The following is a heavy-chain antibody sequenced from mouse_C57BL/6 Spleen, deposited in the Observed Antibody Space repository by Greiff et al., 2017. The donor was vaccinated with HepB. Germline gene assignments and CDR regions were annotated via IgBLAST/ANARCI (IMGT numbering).Heavy chain of an antibody. CDR3: ASSGTDWYFDD. Sequence: EVQLQQSGPELVKPGASVKIPCKASGYTFTNYNMDWVKQSHGKSLEWIGGINPNNGGTNYNQKFKGKATLTVDKSSSTAYMELRSLTSEDTAVYCCASSGTDWYFDDWGTGTTVTVSS. CDR2: INPNNGGT. D-gene: IGHD2-14*01. J-gene: IGHJ1*03. CDR1: GYTFTNYN. V-gene: IGHV1-18*01.